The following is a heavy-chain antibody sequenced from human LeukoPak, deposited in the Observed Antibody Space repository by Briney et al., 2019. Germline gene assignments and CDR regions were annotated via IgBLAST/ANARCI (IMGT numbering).Heavy chain of an antibody. V-gene: IGHV4-59*01. CDR2: FYHSGNT. CDR1: GGSISNYY. D-gene: IGHD1-1*01. J-gene: IGHJ3*02. Sequence: SETLSLTCTVSGGSISNYYWSWIRQPPGKGLEWIGYFYHSGNTKYNPSLKSRVTISVDTSKNQLSLNLTSVTAADTAVYYCAKAPIATAMGSFDIWGRGTMVTVSS. CDR3: AKAPIATAMGSFDI.